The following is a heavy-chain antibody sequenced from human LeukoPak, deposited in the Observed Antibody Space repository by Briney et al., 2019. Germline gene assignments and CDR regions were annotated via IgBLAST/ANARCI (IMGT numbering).Heavy chain of an antibody. CDR3: ARDGGDYDSSGYYPFPDY. D-gene: IGHD3-22*01. V-gene: IGHV3-48*01. J-gene: IGHJ4*02. CDR2: ISSSSSTI. CDR1: GFTFSSYS. Sequence: GGSQRLSCAASGFTFSSYSMNWVRQAPGKGLEWVSYISSSSSTIYYADSVKGRFTISRDNAKNSLYLQMNSLRAEDTAVYYCARDGGDYDSSGYYPFPDYWGQGTLVTVSS.